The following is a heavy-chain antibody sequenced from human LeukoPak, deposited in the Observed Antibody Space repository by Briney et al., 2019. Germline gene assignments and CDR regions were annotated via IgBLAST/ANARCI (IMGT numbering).Heavy chain of an antibody. CDR2: IYYSGST. J-gene: IGHJ5*02. CDR3: ARVRGDYGSVT. V-gene: IGHV4-61*01. Sequence: PSETLSLTCTVSGFSVSDIYCWGWIRQPPGKGLEWIGYIYYSGSTNYNPSLKSRVTISVDTSKNQFSLKLSSVTAADTAVYYCARVRGDYGSVTWGQGTLVTVSS. D-gene: IGHD4-17*01. CDR1: GFSVSDIYC.